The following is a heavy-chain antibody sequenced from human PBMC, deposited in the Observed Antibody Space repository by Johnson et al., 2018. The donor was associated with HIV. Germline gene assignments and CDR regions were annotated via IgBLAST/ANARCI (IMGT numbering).Heavy chain of an antibody. V-gene: IGHV3-11*04. D-gene: IGHD2-15*01. J-gene: IGHJ3*01. CDR3: ARSGRPLVVVTAYDAFDV. CDR2: ISGSGGST. Sequence: QVQLVESGGGLVKPGRSLRLSCAASGFTFSDYYMSWIRQAPGKGLEWVSAISGSGGSTSYADAVTGRFTISGDNSKNSLYLQMNSLRPEDTAGYYCARSGRPLVVVTAYDAFDVWGQGTMVTVSS. CDR1: GFTFSDYY.